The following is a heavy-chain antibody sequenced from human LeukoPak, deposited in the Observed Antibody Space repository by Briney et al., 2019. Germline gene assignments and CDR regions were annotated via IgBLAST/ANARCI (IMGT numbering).Heavy chain of an antibody. Sequence: SETLSLTCTVSGGSISSYYWSWIRQPPGKGLEWIGYIYYSGSTNYNPSLKSRVTISVDTSKNQFSLKLSSVTAADTAVYYCARAPTRAQTYYYGSGSLFDYWGQGTLVTVSS. CDR2: IYYSGST. V-gene: IGHV4-59*12. J-gene: IGHJ4*02. D-gene: IGHD3-10*01. CDR3: ARAPTRAQTYYYGSGSLFDY. CDR1: GGSISSYY.